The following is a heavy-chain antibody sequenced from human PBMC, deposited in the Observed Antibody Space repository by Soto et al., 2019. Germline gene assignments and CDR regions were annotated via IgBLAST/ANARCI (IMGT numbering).Heavy chain of an antibody. Sequence: GGSLRLSCAASGFTFSNAWMNWVRQAPGKGLEWVGRIKSKTDGGTTDYAAPVKGRFTISRDDSKNTLYLQMNSLKTEDTAVYYCTTVAYLWFGELFRYWGQGTLVTVSS. CDR2: IKSKTDGGTT. CDR1: GFTFSNAW. D-gene: IGHD3-10*01. V-gene: IGHV3-15*07. J-gene: IGHJ4*02. CDR3: TTVAYLWFGELFRY.